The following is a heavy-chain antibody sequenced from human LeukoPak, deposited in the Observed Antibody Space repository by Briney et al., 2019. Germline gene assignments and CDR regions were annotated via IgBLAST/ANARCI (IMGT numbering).Heavy chain of an antibody. Sequence: ASVKVSCKASGYTFTSYDINWVRQATGQGLEWMGWMNPNSGNTGYAQKFQGRVTMTRNTSISTAYMELSSLRSEDTAVYYCARGGNLRGHYYYYYYMDVWGKGTTATVSS. CDR3: ARGGNLRGHYYYYYYMDV. CDR1: GYTFTSYD. CDR2: MNPNSGNT. D-gene: IGHD3-10*01. J-gene: IGHJ6*03. V-gene: IGHV1-8*01.